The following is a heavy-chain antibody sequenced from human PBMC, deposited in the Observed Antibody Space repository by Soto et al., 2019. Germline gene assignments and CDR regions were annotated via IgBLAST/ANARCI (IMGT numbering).Heavy chain of an antibody. CDR3: AMTIVVPAARSSYNWFDP. D-gene: IGHD2-2*01. Sequence: ASVKVSCKASGYTFTSYGISWVRQAPGQGLEWIGWISAYNGNTNYAQKIQGRVTMTTDTSTSTAYMELRSLRSDDTAVYYCAMTIVVPAARSSYNWFDPWGQGTLVTVSS. CDR2: ISAYNGNT. J-gene: IGHJ5*02. V-gene: IGHV1-18*01. CDR1: GYTFTSYG.